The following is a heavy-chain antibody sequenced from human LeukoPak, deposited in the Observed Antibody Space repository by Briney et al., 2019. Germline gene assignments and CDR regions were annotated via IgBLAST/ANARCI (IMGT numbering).Heavy chain of an antibody. CDR2: ISGYNGNT. CDR3: ARDLDIVVIRAALRHYGMDV. CDR1: GYSFNTHG. D-gene: IGHD2-2*01. V-gene: IGHV1-18*01. J-gene: IGHJ6*02. Sequence: ASVKVSCKASGYSFNTHGITWVRQGPGQGLEWMGWISGYNGNTNYPQKLQGRVTLTTDTSTSTAYMELRNLRSDDTAVYYCARDLDIVVIRAALRHYGMDVWGQGTTVTVSS.